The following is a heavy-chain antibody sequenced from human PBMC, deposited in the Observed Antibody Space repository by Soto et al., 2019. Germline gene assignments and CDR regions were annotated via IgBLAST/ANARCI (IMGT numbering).Heavy chain of an antibody. J-gene: IGHJ5*02. CDR1: GGSISSGGYY. CDR3: ARDLGSGWFKGENWFDP. Sequence: LSLTCTVSGGSISSGGYYWSWIRQHPGKGLEWIGYIYYSGSTYYNPSLKSRVTISVDTSKNQFSLKLSSVTAADTAVYYCARDLGSGWFKGENWFDPWGQGTLVTVSS. CDR2: IYYSGST. D-gene: IGHD6-19*01. V-gene: IGHV4-31*03.